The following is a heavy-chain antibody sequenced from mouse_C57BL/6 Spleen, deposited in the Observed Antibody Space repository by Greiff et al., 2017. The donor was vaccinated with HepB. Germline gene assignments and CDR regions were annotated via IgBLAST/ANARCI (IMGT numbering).Heavy chain of an antibody. D-gene: IGHD2-2*01. V-gene: IGHV1-22*01. CDR1: GYTFTDYN. CDR2: INPNNGGT. J-gene: IGHJ2*01. Sequence: VQLQQSGPELVKPGASVKMSCKASGYTFTDYNMHWVKQSHGKSLEWIGYINPNNGGTSYNQKFKGKATLTVNKSSSTAYMELRSLTSEDSAVYYCARGGLLWLYYFDYWGQGTTLTVAS. CDR3: ARGGLLWLYYFDY.